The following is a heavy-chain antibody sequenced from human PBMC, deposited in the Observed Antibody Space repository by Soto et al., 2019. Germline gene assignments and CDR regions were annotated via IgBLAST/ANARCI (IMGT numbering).Heavy chain of an antibody. V-gene: IGHV3-23*01. Sequence: GESLKISCAASGFTFSSYAMSWVRQAPGKGLEWVSAISGSGGSTYYADSVKGRFTISRDNSKNTLYLQMNSLRAEDTAVYYCAKGGSGAAAAYFDYWGQGTLVTVSS. CDR3: AKGGSGAAAAYFDY. D-gene: IGHD6-13*01. CDR2: ISGSGGST. J-gene: IGHJ4*02. CDR1: GFTFSSYA.